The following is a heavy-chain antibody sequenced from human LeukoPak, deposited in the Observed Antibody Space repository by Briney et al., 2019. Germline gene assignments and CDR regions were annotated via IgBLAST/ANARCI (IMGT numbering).Heavy chain of an antibody. V-gene: IGHV4-34*01. D-gene: IGHD3-10*01. Sequence: TLSLTCAVYGGSFSGFYWSWIRQPPGKGLEWIGEIYHSGSSNYNPSLKSRVTISVDTSKNQFSLKLTSVTAADTAVYYCARGDYGSGIYIDSWGRGTLVTVSS. J-gene: IGHJ4*02. CDR1: GGSFSGFY. CDR3: ARGDYGSGIYIDS. CDR2: IYHSGSS.